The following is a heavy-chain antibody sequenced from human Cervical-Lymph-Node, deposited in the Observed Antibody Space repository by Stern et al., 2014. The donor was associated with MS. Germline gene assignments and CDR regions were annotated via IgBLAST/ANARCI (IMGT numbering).Heavy chain of an antibody. Sequence: QVQLQESGPGLVKPSETLSLTCSVSGASINNYYWSWIRQPPGKGLEWIGNIYYSGDTNYNPSLESRVSISVDTSRTRFSLKLTSVTAADTAVYYCARGTIFGVVTTWGRGTLVTVSS. CDR1: GASINNYY. CDR3: ARGTIFGVVTT. D-gene: IGHD3-3*01. CDR2: IYYSGDT. J-gene: IGHJ5*02. V-gene: IGHV4-59*01.